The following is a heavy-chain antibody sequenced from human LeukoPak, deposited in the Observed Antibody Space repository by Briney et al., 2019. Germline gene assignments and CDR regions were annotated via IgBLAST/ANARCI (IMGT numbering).Heavy chain of an antibody. CDR3: ARDPNYDSSGYHHWYFDL. CDR2: IYYSGST. V-gene: IGHV4-61*01. J-gene: IGHJ2*01. Sequence: PSQTLSLTCTVSGGSISSGSYYWSWIRQPPGKGLEWIGYIYYSGSTNYNPSLKSRVTISVDTSKNQFSLKLSSVTAADTAVYYCARDPNYDSSGYHHWYFDLWGRGTLVTVSS. D-gene: IGHD3-22*01. CDR1: GGSISSGSYY.